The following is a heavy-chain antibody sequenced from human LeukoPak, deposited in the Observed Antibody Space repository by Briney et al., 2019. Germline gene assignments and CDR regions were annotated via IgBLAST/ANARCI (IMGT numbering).Heavy chain of an antibody. V-gene: IGHV3-30*03. J-gene: IGHJ2*01. Sequence: GGSLRLSCAASGFIFSSYGMHWVRQTPGKGLEWVAIISYDGYNKNYADSVKGRFTISRDNSKNTLYLQMNGLRVEDTAIYYCASPNSVSGRLWYLALWGLGTFVTVSS. CDR3: ASPNSVSGRLWYLAL. CDR2: ISYDGYNK. CDR1: GFIFSSYG. D-gene: IGHD6-19*01.